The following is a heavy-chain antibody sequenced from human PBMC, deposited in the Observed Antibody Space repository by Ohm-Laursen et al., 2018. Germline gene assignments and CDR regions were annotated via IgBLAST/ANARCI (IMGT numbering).Heavy chain of an antibody. D-gene: IGHD5-18*01. CDR1: GFTFSSYW. CDR3: ARDEEYRDFYYYGMDV. Sequence: SLRLSCAASGFTFSSYWMSWVRQAPGKGPEWVANIKQDGSEKYYVDSVKGRFTISRDNAKNSLYLQMNSLRVEDTAVYYCARDEEYRDFYYYGMDVWGQGTTVIVSS. CDR2: IKQDGSEK. V-gene: IGHV3-7*01. J-gene: IGHJ6*02.